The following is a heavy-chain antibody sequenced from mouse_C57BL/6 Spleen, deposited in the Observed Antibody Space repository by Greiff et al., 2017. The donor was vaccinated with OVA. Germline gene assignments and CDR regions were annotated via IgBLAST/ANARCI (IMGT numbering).Heavy chain of an antibody. J-gene: IGHJ1*03. D-gene: IGHD3-2*02. CDR3: TRETAQATPYFDV. Sequence: EVKLMESGEGLVKPGGSLKLSCAASGFTFSSYAMSWVRQTPEKRLEWVAYISSGGDYIYYADTVKGRFTISRDNARNTLYLQMSSLKSEDTAMYYCTRETAQATPYFDVWGTGTTVTVSS. V-gene: IGHV5-9-1*02. CDR2: ISSGGDYI. CDR1: GFTFSSYA.